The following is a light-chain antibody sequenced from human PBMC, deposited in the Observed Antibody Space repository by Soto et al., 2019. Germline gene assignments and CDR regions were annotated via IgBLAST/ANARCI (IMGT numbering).Light chain of an antibody. CDR2: DNN. CDR1: SSNIGNNY. Sequence: QSVLTQPPSVSAAPGQRVTISCSGSSSNIGNNYVSWYQQLPGTAPKLLIYDNNKRPSGIPDRFSGSTSGTSATLAIAGLQTGDEADYYCQSYDSSLTSWVFGGGTKLTVL. V-gene: IGLV1-51*01. J-gene: IGLJ3*02. CDR3: QSYDSSLTSWV.